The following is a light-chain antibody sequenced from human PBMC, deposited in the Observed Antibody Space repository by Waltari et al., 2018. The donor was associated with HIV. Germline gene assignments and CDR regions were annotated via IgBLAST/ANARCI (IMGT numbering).Light chain of an antibody. V-gene: IGLV3-25*03. CDR2: KDN. CDR3: QSADSSGALGV. CDR1: ALPDQS. J-gene: IGLJ2*01. Sequence: YVLTHPPSVSVSPGQPARTTSYGHALPDQSATWYQQWPGQAPILLIFKDNKRPTGIPERFSGSSSGTTVTLTISGVQAEDEADYYCQSADSSGALGVFGGGTKLTVL.